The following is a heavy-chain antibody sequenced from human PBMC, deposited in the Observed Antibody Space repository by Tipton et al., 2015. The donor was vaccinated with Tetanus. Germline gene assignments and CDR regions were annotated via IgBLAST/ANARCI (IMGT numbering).Heavy chain of an antibody. Sequence: GLVKPSETPSLTCTVSGSSISRSGHYWTWIRQPPGKEPEWVGYVYHSGATNYHPSLKSRLAISADTSKNQFSLNLRSVITADTAVYYCARANNDYPKKGPFDYWGQGILVIVSS. CDR2: VYHSGAT. J-gene: IGHJ4*02. CDR1: GSSISRSGHY. CDR3: ARANNDYPKKGPFDY. D-gene: IGHD5-12*01. V-gene: IGHV4-61*08.